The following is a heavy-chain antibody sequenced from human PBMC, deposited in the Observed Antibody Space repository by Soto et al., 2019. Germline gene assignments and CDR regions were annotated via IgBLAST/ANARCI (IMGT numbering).Heavy chain of an antibody. Sequence: GGSLRLSCAASGFTFSSYSMNWVRQAPGKGLEWVSSISSSSSYIYYADSVKGRFTISRDNAKNSLYLQMNSLRAEDTAVYYCASDGYSSSPDAFDIWGQGTMVTVSS. CDR2: ISSSSSYI. V-gene: IGHV3-21*01. CDR3: ASDGYSSSPDAFDI. CDR1: GFTFSSYS. J-gene: IGHJ3*02. D-gene: IGHD6-6*01.